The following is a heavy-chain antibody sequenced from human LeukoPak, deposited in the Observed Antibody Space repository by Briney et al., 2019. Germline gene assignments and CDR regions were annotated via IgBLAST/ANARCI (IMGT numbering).Heavy chain of an antibody. J-gene: IGHJ6*03. Sequence: ASVKLSCKASGYTFTIYDINWVRQAPGQGLEWMGWMNPNSGNTGYEQKFQGRVNMTRNTSIRTAYMELSSLRSEDTAVYYCARGPKLGYCSSSSCYYDYYYYMDVWGKGTTVTVSS. V-gene: IGHV1-8*01. CDR2: MNPNSGNT. CDR1: GYTFTIYD. CDR3: ARGPKLGYCSSSSCYYDYYYYMDV. D-gene: IGHD2-2*01.